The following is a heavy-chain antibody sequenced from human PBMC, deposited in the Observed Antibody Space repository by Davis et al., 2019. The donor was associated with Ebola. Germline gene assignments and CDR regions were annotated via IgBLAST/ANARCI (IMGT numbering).Heavy chain of an antibody. CDR1: GFTFSSYA. Sequence: GESLKISCAASGFTFSSYAMNWVRQAPGKGLEWVANIKQDGSEKYYVDSVKGRFTISRDNAKNSLFLQMDSLRDEDTALYYCASGDGRGRSYDMDVWGQGTTVTVSS. J-gene: IGHJ6*02. CDR3: ASGDGRGRSYDMDV. V-gene: IGHV3-7*03. CDR2: IKQDGSEK. D-gene: IGHD3/OR15-3a*01.